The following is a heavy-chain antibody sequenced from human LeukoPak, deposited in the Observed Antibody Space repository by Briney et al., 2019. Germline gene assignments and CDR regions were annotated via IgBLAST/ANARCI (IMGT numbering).Heavy chain of an antibody. CDR3: ARVSAAHYYFDS. CDR1: GLTLSSYW. J-gene: IGHJ4*02. V-gene: IGHV3-7*01. D-gene: IGHD2-2*01. Sequence: PGGSQRLSCAASGLTLSSYWMSWVRQAPRKGLEWVANIKLDGSEKYYVDSVKGRFTISRDSAKNSLYLQMNSLRAEDTAVYYCARVSAAHYYFDSWGQGTLVTVSS. CDR2: IKLDGSEK.